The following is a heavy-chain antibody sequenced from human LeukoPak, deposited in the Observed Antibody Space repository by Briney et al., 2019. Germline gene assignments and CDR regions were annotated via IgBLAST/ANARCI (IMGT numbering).Heavy chain of an antibody. D-gene: IGHD2-2*01. Sequence: GGSLRLSCAASGFTFSSYGMHWVRQAPGKGLEWVAVIWYDGSNKYYADSVKGRFTISRDNSKNTLYLQMNSLRAEDTAVYYCARARYCSSTSCYAGGYYYHGMDVWGQGTTVTVSS. CDR3: ARARYCSSTSCYAGGYYYHGMDV. V-gene: IGHV3-33*01. J-gene: IGHJ6*02. CDR1: GFTFSSYG. CDR2: IWYDGSNK.